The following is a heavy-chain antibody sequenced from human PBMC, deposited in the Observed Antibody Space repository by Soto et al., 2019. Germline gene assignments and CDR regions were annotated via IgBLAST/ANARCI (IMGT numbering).Heavy chain of an antibody. CDR2: IYGDDDK. D-gene: IGHD3-10*01. Sequence: QITLKESGPALVKPTQTLTLTCTFSGFSLTTSEVGVGWIRQPPGKPLEWLALIYGDDDKRYSASLGSRLTITKDTFKNQVVLTVTNMDPVDTATYYCAYRIGASRLRNWFDPWGQGILVTVSS. CDR1: GFSLTTSEVG. V-gene: IGHV2-5*02. CDR3: AYRIGASRLRNWFDP. J-gene: IGHJ5*02.